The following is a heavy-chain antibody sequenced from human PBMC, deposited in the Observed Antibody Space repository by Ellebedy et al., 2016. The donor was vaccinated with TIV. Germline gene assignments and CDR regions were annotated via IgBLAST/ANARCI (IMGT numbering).Heavy chain of an antibody. J-gene: IGHJ5*02. CDR3: ARVPTGVEGWFDP. CDR1: GYTFTSYD. CDR2: ISAYNGNT. D-gene: IGHD1-14*01. V-gene: IGHV1-18*01. Sequence: ASVKVSCKASGYTFTSYDINWVRQATGQGLEWMGWISAYNGNTNYAQKFQGRVTMTTDTSTSTAYMELRSLRSDDTAVYYCARVPTGVEGWFDPWGQGTLVTVSS.